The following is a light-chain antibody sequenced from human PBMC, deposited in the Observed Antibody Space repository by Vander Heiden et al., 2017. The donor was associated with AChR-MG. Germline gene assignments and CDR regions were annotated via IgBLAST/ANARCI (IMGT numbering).Light chain of an antibody. CDR2: CAS. Sequence: ETVLTQSPGTLSLSLGERATLPSRASQSVSSSYLAWYQQKPGQAPRLLSYCASSRAPCIPDRFSGSGSGTDFTLAINGLGPEGFAVYFCHHNGGSPYTFGQGAKLEIK. V-gene: IGKV3-20*01. CDR1: QSVSSSY. CDR3: HHNGGSPYT. J-gene: IGKJ2*01.